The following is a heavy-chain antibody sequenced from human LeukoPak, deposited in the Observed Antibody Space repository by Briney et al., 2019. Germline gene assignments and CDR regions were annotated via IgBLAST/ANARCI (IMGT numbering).Heavy chain of an antibody. CDR1: GGSFSGYY. CDR3: ARARRDSGFYKVDY. V-gene: IGHV4-34*01. CDR2: INHSGSA. Sequence: SETLSLTCAVYGGSFSGYYWSWIRQPPGKGLEWIGEINHSGSANYNPSLKSRVTLSIDKSKNQFSLNLNSVTAADTAVYYCARARRDSGFYKVDYWGQGTLVTVSS. D-gene: IGHD3-3*01. J-gene: IGHJ4*02.